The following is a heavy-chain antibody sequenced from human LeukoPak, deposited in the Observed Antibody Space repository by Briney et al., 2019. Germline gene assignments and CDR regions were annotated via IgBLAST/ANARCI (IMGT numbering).Heavy chain of an antibody. CDR2: IYTSGST. J-gene: IGHJ5*02. CDR1: GDSISSYY. Sequence: PSETLSLTCTVSGDSISSYYWSWIRQSAGKGLEWIGRIYTSGSTNYNPSLKSRVTMSVDTSKNQFSLKLSSVTAADTAVYYCARDRMVAASMPFDPWGQGTLVTVSS. CDR3: ARDRMVAASMPFDP. D-gene: IGHD2-15*01. V-gene: IGHV4-4*07.